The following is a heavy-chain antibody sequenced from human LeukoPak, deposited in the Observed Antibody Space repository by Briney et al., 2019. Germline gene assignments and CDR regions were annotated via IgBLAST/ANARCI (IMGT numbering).Heavy chain of an antibody. CDR1: GGSISSYY. D-gene: IGHD3-10*01. V-gene: IGHV4-59*01. J-gene: IGHJ4*02. CDR3: ARTYYYGSGSYYPYLFDY. Sequence: SETLSLTCTVSGGSISSYYWSWIRQPPGKGLEWIGYIYYSGSTNYNPSLKSRVTISVDTSKNQFSLKLSSVTAADTAVYYCARTYYYGSGSYYPYLFDYWGQGTLVTVSS. CDR2: IYYSGST.